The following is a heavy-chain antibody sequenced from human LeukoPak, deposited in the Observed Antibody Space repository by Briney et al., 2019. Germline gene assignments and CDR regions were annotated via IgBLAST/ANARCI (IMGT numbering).Heavy chain of an antibody. CDR1: GGSISSGGYY. CDR3: ARNWPGGYYFDY. J-gene: IGHJ4*02. V-gene: IGHV4-31*03. D-gene: IGHD1-1*01. Sequence: PSETLSLTCTVSGGSISSGGYYWSWIRQHPGKGLEWIGYIYYSGSTYYNPSLKSRVTISVDTSKNQFSLKLSSVTAADTAVYYCARNWPGGYYFDYWAREPWSPSPQ. CDR2: IYYSGST.